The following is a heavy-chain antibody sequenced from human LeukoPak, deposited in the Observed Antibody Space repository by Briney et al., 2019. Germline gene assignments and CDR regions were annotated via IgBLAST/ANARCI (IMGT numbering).Heavy chain of an antibody. Sequence: ASVMVSCKASGGTFSSYAISWVRQAPGQGLEWMGGIIPIFGTANYAQKFQGRVTITADESTSTAYMELSSLRSEDTAVYYCARGSIAVAGPDYYYYYGMDVWGQGTTVTVSS. J-gene: IGHJ6*02. D-gene: IGHD6-19*01. V-gene: IGHV1-69*13. CDR1: GGTFSSYA. CDR2: IIPIFGTA. CDR3: ARGSIAVAGPDYYYYYGMDV.